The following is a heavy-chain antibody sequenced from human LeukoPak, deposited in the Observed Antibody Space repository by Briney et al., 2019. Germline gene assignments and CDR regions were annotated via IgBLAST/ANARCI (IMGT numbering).Heavy chain of an antibody. CDR3: ARGVRYCSSTSCAYVYYFDY. D-gene: IGHD2-2*01. CDR2: IYTSGST. J-gene: IGHJ4*02. V-gene: IGHV4-4*07. CDR1: GGSISSCY. Sequence: PSETLSLTCTVSGGSISSCYWSWIRQPAGKGLEWIGRIYTSGSTNYNPSLKSRVTMSVDTSKNQFSLKLSSVTAADTAVYYCARGVRYCSSTSCAYVYYFDYWGQGTLVTVSS.